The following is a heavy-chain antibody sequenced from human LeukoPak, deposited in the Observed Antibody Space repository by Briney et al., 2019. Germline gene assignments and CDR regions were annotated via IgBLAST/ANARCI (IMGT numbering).Heavy chain of an antibody. D-gene: IGHD5-18*01. V-gene: IGHV3-30-3*01. CDR2: ISYDGSNK. CDR1: GFTFSSYA. J-gene: IGHJ5*02. Sequence: PGGSLRLSCAASGFTFSSYAMHWVRQAPGKGLEWVAVISYDGSNKYYADSVKGRFTISRDNSKNTLYLQMNSLRVEDTAVYYCARAGRSYGGPYGYLNPGAFWFDPWGQGTLVTVSS. CDR3: ARAGRSYGGPYGYLNPGAFWFDP.